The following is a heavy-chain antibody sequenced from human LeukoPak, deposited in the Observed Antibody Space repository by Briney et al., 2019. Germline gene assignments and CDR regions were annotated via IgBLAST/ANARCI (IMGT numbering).Heavy chain of an antibody. J-gene: IGHJ4*02. CDR1: SGSISTSNYY. V-gene: IGHV4-39*07. Sequence: SETLSLTCTVSSGSISTSNYYWGWVRQPPGKALEWIGNIFYSGSTYYSPSLKSRVTISVDTSKNQFSLKLSSVTAADTAVYYCAGGPTVTTDYWGQGTLVTVSS. D-gene: IGHD4-17*01. CDR2: IFYSGST. CDR3: AGGPTVTTDY.